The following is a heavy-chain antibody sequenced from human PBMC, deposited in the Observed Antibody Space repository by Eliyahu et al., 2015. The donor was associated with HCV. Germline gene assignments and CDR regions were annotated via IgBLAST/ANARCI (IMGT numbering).Heavy chain of an antibody. J-gene: IGHJ6*02. V-gene: IGHV3-23*01. CDR3: AKTTAGTKHYYYGMDV. CDR2: XTGSGDTT. D-gene: IGHD6-13*01. CDR1: GFPFSNYA. Sequence: ELQLLDSGGGLVQPGGSLRLSCAAXGFPFSNYAMNWVRQAPGKGLVWVATXTGSGDTTYXADSVKGRFTISRDNSESALYLQMNSLRAEDTAIYHCAKTTAGTKHYYYGMDVWGQGTTVTVSS.